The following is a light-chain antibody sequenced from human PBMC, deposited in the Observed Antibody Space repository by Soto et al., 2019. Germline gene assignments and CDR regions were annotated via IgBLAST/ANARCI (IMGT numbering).Light chain of an antibody. CDR3: KQGHTLTYT. CDR1: QNIRNY. CDR2: ASS. V-gene: IGKV1-39*01. Sequence: DIQMTQSPSSLSSSIGDRVTITCRASQNIRNYLNWYQQKPGQAPNLLIYASSSLRGGVPSRFWGSGSGTEFTITISSLQPEDFATYYRKQGHTLTYTVGQGTNLGI. J-gene: IGKJ2*01.